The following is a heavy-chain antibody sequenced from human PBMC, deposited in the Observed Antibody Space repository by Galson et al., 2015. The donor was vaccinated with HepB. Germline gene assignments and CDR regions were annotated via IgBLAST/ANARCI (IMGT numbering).Heavy chain of an antibody. J-gene: IGHJ6*02. CDR1: GFTVSSNY. CDR2: IYSGGST. CDR3: AGVGRNSTRDAVYYYGMDV. D-gene: IGHD3/OR15-3a*01. Sequence: SLRLSCAASGFTVSSNYMSWVRQAPGKGLEWVSVIYSGGSTYYADSAKGRFTISRHNSKNTLYLQMNSLRAEDTAVYYCAGVGRNSTRDAVYYYGMDVWGQGTTVTVSS. V-gene: IGHV3-53*04.